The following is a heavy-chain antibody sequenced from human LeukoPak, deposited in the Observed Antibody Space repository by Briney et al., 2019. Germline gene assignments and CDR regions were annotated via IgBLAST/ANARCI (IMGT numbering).Heavy chain of an antibody. D-gene: IGHD3-10*01. CDR1: GYTFTSYG. CDR3: ARGPQYYYGSGSDYYYYYYYMDV. Sequence: GASVKVSCKASGYTFTSYGISWVRQAPGQGLEWMGWISAYNGNTNYAQKLQGRVTITADESTSTAYMDLSSLRSEDTAVYYCARGPQYYYGSGSDYYYYYYYMDVWGKGTTVTISS. V-gene: IGHV1-18*01. CDR2: ISAYNGNT. J-gene: IGHJ6*03.